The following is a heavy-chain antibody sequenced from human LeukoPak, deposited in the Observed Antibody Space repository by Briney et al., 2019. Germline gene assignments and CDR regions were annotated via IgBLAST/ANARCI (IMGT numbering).Heavy chain of an antibody. CDR2: INPNSGGT. CDR1: GYTFTGYY. J-gene: IGHJ4*02. CDR3: ARETRPYYYGSGSYYEDY. D-gene: IGHD3-10*01. V-gene: IGHV1-2*02. Sequence: ASVKVSCKASGYTFTGYYMHWVRQAPGQGLEWMGWINPNSGGTNYAQKFQGRVTMTRDTSISTAYMELSRLRSDDTAVYYCARETRPYYYGSGSYYEDYWGQGTLVTVSS.